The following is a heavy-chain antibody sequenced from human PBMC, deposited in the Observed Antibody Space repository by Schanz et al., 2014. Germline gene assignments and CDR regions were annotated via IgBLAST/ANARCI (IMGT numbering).Heavy chain of an antibody. J-gene: IGHJ4*02. CDR1: GFTFSSYA. Sequence: QEQLVESGGGLIQPGGSLRLSCAASGFTFSSYAMSWVRQAPGKGLEWVAAMSYDGSIKYYGDSVKGRFTISRDNAKNTLYLQMNSLRAEDTAVYYCAKDPSHGDYDYYFDYWGQGTLVTVSS. CDR2: MSYDGSIK. CDR3: AKDPSHGDYDYYFDY. D-gene: IGHD3-22*01. V-gene: IGHV3-33*03.